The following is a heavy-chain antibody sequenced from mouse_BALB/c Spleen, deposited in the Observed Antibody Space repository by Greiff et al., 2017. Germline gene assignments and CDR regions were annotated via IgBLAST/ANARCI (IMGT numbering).Heavy chain of an antibody. D-gene: IGHD1-1*01. Sequence: VQLQQSGPGLVKPSQSLSLTCTVTGYSITSDYAWNWIRQFPGNKLEWMGYISYSGSTSYNPSLKSRISITRDTSKNQFFLQLNSVTTEDTATYYCARGTTAWFAYWGQGTLVTVSA. J-gene: IGHJ3*01. CDR1: GYSITSDYA. CDR3: ARGTTAWFAY. CDR2: ISYSGST. V-gene: IGHV3-2*02.